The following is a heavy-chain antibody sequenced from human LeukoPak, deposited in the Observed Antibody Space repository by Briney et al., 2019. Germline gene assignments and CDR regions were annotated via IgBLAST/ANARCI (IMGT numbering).Heavy chain of an antibody. CDR1: GFTFSSYA. Sequence: GGSLRLSCAASGFTFSSYAMPWVRQAPGKGLEYVSAISSNGGSTYYANSVKGRFTTSRDNSKNTLYLQMGSLRAEDTAVYYCARQSGTYSYGMDVWGQGTTVTVFS. V-gene: IGHV3-64*01. J-gene: IGHJ6*02. CDR2: ISSNGGST. CDR3: ARQSGTYSYGMDV. D-gene: IGHD1-26*01.